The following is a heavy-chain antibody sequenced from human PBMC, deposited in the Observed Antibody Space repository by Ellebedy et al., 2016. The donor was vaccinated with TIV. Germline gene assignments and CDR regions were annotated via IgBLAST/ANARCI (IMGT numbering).Heavy chain of an antibody. CDR2: INTDGSTT. Sequence: GESLKISCAASGFTFSSYWMHWVRQAPGKGLVWVSRINTDGSTTTYADSVKGRFTISRDNAKNTLYLQMNSLRAEDTAVYYCARIGYCSSTSCNYYFDYWGQGTLVTVSP. D-gene: IGHD2-2*03. CDR3: ARIGYCSSTSCNYYFDY. CDR1: GFTFSSYW. V-gene: IGHV3-74*03. J-gene: IGHJ4*02.